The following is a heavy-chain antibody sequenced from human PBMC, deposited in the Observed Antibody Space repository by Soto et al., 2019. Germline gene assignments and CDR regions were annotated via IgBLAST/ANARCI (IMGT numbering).Heavy chain of an antibody. D-gene: IGHD2-21*02. CDR1: GFTFSSYS. Sequence: GGSLRLSCAASGFTFSSYSMNWVRQAPGKGLEWVSYISSSSSTIYYADSVKGRFTISRDNAKNSLYLQMNSLRDEDTAVYYCASDPGLTVVTPVAFDIWGQGTMVTVSS. J-gene: IGHJ3*02. CDR3: ASDPGLTVVTPVAFDI. V-gene: IGHV3-48*02. CDR2: ISSSSSTI.